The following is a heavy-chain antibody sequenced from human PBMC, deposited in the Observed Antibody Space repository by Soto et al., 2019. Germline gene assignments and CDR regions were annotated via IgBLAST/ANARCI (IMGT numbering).Heavy chain of an antibody. J-gene: IGHJ4*02. Sequence: QVQLQESGPGLVKPSQTLSLTCTVSGGSISSGGYYWSWIRQHPGKGLEWIGYIYYSGSTYYNPSLKSRVTISVDTSKNQCSLKLSSVTAADTAVYYCARGVTMARGVIHTPYFDYWGQGTLVTVSS. CDR2: IYYSGST. D-gene: IGHD3-10*01. CDR1: GGSISSGGYY. CDR3: ARGVTMARGVIHTPYFDY. V-gene: IGHV4-31*03.